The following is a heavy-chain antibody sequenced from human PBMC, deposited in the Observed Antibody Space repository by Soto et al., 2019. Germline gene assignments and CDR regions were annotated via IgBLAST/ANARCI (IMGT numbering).Heavy chain of an antibody. V-gene: IGHV3-53*01. CDR3: AREAAHYYDSSGSLDY. J-gene: IGHJ4*02. CDR2: IYSGGST. CDR1: GFTVSSNY. Sequence: GGSLRLSCAASGFTVSSNYMGWVRQAPGKGLEWVSVIYSGGSTYYADSVKGRFTISRDNSKNTLYLQMNSLRAEDTAVYYCAREAAHYYDSSGSLDYWAQGTLVTVSS. D-gene: IGHD3-22*01.